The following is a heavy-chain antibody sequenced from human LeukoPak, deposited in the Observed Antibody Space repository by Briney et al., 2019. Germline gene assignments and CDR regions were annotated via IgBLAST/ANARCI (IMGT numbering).Heavy chain of an antibody. D-gene: IGHD3-22*01. CDR2: SYPGDSDT. V-gene: IGHV5-51*01. J-gene: IGHJ4*02. Sequence: PGVSLKISSKGSGYSFTRYWIGWARPRPGKGLEWMGISYPGDSDTRYSPSFQRQITISAYTSISTAYLQWSSLKASDTAMYYCARFDSRVPKYYFDYCGQGTLVTVSS. CDR1: GYSFTRYW. CDR3: ARFDSRVPKYYFDY.